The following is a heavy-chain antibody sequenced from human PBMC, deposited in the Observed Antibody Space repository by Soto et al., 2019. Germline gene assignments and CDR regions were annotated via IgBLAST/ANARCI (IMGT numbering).Heavy chain of an antibody. D-gene: IGHD5-18*01. CDR2: IYYSGST. Sequence: SETLSLTCTVSGGSISSYYWSWIRQPLGKGQEWIGYIYYSGSTNYNPSLKSRVTISLDTSKNQFSLKLSSVTAADTAVYYCARALGGYSYGYDYWGQGTLVTVSS. V-gene: IGHV4-59*01. CDR3: ARALGGYSYGYDY. J-gene: IGHJ4*02. CDR1: GGSISSYY.